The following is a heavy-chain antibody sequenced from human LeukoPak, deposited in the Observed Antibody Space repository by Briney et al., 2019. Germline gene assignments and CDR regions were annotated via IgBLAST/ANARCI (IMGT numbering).Heavy chain of an antibody. Sequence: GGSLRLSCAASGFTVSSNYMSWVRQAPGKGLEWVSVIYSGGSTYYADSVKGRFTISRDNSKNTLYLQMNSLRAEDTAVYYCAREPATANYYYGRDVWGQGTTVTVSS. CDR2: IYSGGST. V-gene: IGHV3-66*01. CDR1: GFTVSSNY. J-gene: IGHJ6*02. CDR3: AREPATANYYYGRDV.